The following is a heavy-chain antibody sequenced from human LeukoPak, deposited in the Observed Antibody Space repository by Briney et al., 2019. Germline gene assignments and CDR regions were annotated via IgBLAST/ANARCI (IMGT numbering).Heavy chain of an antibody. CDR2: MNGEGTTT. CDR3: TTRDYFDY. CDR1: GFTLRSSW. V-gene: IGHV3-74*01. Sequence: SGGSLRLSCAASGFTLRSSWMHWVRQAPGKGLVWVARMNGEGTTTDYADSVKGRFTISTDNAKNTLYLQMNSLRAEDTAVYYCTTRDYFDYWGQGTLITVSS. J-gene: IGHJ4*02.